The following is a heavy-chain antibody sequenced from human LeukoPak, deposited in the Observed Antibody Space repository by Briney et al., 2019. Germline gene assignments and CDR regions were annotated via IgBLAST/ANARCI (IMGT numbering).Heavy chain of an antibody. Sequence: SETLSLTCAVYGGSFSGYYWTWIRQPPGKGLEWIGEINHSGSTNYNPSLKSRVTISVDTSKHQFSLKLSSVTAADTAVYYCARGKGSGWTFDYWGQGTLVTVSS. CDR2: INHSGST. D-gene: IGHD6-19*01. J-gene: IGHJ4*02. CDR1: GGSFSGYY. CDR3: ARGKGSGWTFDY. V-gene: IGHV4-34*01.